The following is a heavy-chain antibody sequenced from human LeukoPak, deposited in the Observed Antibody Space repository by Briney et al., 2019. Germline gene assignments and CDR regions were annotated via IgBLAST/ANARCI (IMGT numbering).Heavy chain of an antibody. D-gene: IGHD6-19*01. V-gene: IGHV1-2*02. Sequence: ASVKVSCKASGYTFTGYYMHWVRQAPAQGLEWMGWINPNSGGTNYAQKFQGRVTMTRDTSISTAYMELSRLRSDDTAVYYCARSIAVAGGLDYWGQGTLVTVSS. CDR3: ARSIAVAGGLDY. J-gene: IGHJ4*02. CDR2: INPNSGGT. CDR1: GYTFTGYY.